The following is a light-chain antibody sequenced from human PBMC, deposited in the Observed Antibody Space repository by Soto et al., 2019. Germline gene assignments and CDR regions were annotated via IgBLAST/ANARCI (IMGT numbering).Light chain of an antibody. Sequence: DIVMTQSPLFLPVTPGEPASISCRSSQCLLHSNGYSYFDWYLQKPGQSPQLLIYLGSNRASGVPDRFSGSGSGTDFTLKISRVEAEDVGVYYCMQALQTPLTFGQGTRLEIK. CDR1: QCLLHSNGYSY. CDR3: MQALQTPLT. J-gene: IGKJ5*01. CDR2: LGS. V-gene: IGKV2-28*01.